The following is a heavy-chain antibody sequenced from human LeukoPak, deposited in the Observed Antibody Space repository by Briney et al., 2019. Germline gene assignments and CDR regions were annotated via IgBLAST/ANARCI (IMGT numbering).Heavy chain of an antibody. CDR1: GFTFSSYG. D-gene: IGHD3-22*01. CDR2: IWYDGSNK. V-gene: IGHV3-33*01. Sequence: GGSLRLSCAASGFTFSSYGMHWVRQAPGKGLEWVAVIWYDGSNKYYADSVKGRFTISIDNSKNTLYLQMNSLRAEDTAVYYCARPTYYYDSSGYYGLIYWGQGTLDTVSS. J-gene: IGHJ4*02. CDR3: ARPTYYYDSSGYYGLIY.